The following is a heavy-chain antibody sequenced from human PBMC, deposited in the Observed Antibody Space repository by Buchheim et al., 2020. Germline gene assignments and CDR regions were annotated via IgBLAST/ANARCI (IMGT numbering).Heavy chain of an antibody. Sequence: QLVESGGGVVQPGRSLRLSCAASGFTFSSYGMHWVRQAPGKGLEWVAVIWYDGSNKYYADSVKGRFTISRDNYKNTLYLQMNSLRAEDTAVYYCARDSIAAAGNNWFDPWGQGTL. J-gene: IGHJ5*02. D-gene: IGHD6-13*01. CDR1: GFTFSSYG. CDR3: ARDSIAAAGNNWFDP. V-gene: IGHV3-33*01. CDR2: IWYDGSNK.